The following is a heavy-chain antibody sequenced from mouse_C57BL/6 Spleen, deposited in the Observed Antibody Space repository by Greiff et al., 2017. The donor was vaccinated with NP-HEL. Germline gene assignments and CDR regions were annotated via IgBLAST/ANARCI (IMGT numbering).Heavy chain of an antibody. J-gene: IGHJ2*01. V-gene: IGHV3-6*01. Sequence: DVQLQESGPGLVKPSQSLSLTCSVTGYSITSGYYWNWIRQFPGNKLEWMGYISYDGSNNYNPSLKNRISITRDTSKNQFFLKLNSVTTEDTATYYCARGGYGSQYYFDYWGQGTTLTVSS. CDR3: ARGGYGSQYYFDY. D-gene: IGHD1-1*01. CDR2: ISYDGSN. CDR1: GYSITSGYY.